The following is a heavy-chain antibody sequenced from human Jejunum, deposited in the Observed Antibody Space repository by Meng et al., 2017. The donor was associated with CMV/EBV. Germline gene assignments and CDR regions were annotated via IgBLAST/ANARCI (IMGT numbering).Heavy chain of an antibody. CDR3: ANQMPWNYYHGMNL. D-gene: IGHD1-7*01. CDR2: IRATSSYI. J-gene: IGHJ6*02. Sequence: EFSFSSHNMNWVRQAPGKGLEWVASIRATSSYIYYADSVKGRFTISRDNAKNSLYLQMDSLRVEDTAVYYCANQMPWNYYHGMNLWGQGTTVTVSS. V-gene: IGHV3-21*01. CDR1: EFSFSSHN.